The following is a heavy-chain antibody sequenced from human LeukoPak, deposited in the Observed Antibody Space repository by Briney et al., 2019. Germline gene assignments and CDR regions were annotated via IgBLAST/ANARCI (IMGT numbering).Heavy chain of an antibody. D-gene: IGHD3-22*01. J-gene: IGHJ5*02. CDR1: GFTFSSYA. CDR2: ISGSGGGT. Sequence: GGSLRLSCAASGFTFSSYAMSWVRQAPGKGLEWVSAISGSGGGTYYADSVKGRCTISRDNSKNALYLQMNSLRAEDTAVYYCARGREKGYYYDSSGYYYAWFDPWGQGTLVTVSS. V-gene: IGHV3-23*01. CDR3: ARGREKGYYYDSSGYYYAWFDP.